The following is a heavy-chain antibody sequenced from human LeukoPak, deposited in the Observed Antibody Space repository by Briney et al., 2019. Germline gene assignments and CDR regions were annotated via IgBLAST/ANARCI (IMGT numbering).Heavy chain of an antibody. Sequence: GGSLRLSCTASGLTFSSHGFHWVRQAPGKGLEWVAMIWYDGSKKYYADSVKGRFTISRDNSKNTVYLEMNSLRAEDTAVYYCARDRAGLHYFDCCGQGTLVTVSS. D-gene: IGHD6-19*01. CDR2: IWYDGSKK. CDR1: GLTFSSHG. CDR3: ARDRAGLHYFDC. V-gene: IGHV3-33*01. J-gene: IGHJ4*02.